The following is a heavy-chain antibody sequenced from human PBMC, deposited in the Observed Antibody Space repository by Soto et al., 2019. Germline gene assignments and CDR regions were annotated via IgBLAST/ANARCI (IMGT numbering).Heavy chain of an antibody. CDR3: ARTLVSSGYYFPFDY. J-gene: IGHJ4*02. D-gene: IGHD3-22*01. Sequence: SDTLSLTCTVSGGSISSYYWSWIRQPPGKGLEWIGYIYYSGSTNYNPSLKSRVTISVDTSKNQFSLKLSSVTAADTAVYYCARTLVSSGYYFPFDYWGQGTLVTVSS. CDR1: GGSISSYY. V-gene: IGHV4-59*01. CDR2: IYYSGST.